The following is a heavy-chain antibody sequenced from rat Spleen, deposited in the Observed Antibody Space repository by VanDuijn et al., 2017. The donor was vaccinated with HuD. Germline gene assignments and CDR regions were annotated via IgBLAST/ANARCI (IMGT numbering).Heavy chain of an antibody. J-gene: IGHJ2*01. CDR3: TRLGGG. CDR2: IWYDGDT. Sequence: QVQLKESGPGLVQPSETLSLSCTVSGFSLTKHSVSWVRQPSEKGPEWMGRIWYDGDTAYNSALKSRLSISRDTSKNQVFLKMDSLQTDDTGTYYCTRLGGGWGQGVMVTVSS. CDR1: GFSLTKHS. D-gene: IGHD4-6*01. V-gene: IGHV2-63*01.